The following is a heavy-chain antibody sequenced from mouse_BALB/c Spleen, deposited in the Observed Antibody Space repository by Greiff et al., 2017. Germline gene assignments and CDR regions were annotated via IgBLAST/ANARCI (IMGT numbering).Heavy chain of an antibody. D-gene: IGHD3-1*01. V-gene: IGHV1S127*01. J-gene: IGHJ4*01. CDR3: TRKGSSGHYYYAMDY. CDR1: GYTFTSYW. Sequence: QVQLQQPGAELVKPGASVKMSCKASGYTFTSYWMHWVKQRPGQGLEWIGVIDPSDSYTSYNQKFKGKATLTVDTSSSTAYMQLSSLTSEDSAVYYCTRKGSSGHYYYAMDYWGQGTSVTVSS. CDR2: IDPSDSYT.